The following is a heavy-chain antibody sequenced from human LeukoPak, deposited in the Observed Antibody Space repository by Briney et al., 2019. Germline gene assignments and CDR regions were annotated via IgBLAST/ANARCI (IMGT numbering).Heavy chain of an antibody. V-gene: IGHV4-4*07. Sequence: SEILSLTCTVSGGSISSYYWSWIRQPAGKGLEWIGRIYTSGSTNYNPSLKSRVTMSVDTSKNQFSLRLSSVTAADTAVYYCARDGGSGSYYYYMDVWGKGTTVTISS. CDR2: IYTSGST. CDR1: GGSISSYY. J-gene: IGHJ6*03. CDR3: ARDGGSGSYYYYMDV. D-gene: IGHD3-10*01.